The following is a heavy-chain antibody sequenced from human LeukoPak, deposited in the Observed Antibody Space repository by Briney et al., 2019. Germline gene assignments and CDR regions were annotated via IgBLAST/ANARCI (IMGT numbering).Heavy chain of an antibody. CDR2: INPNSGGT. CDR3: AREGAQGSSGPDY. J-gene: IGHJ4*02. V-gene: IGHV1-2*02. CDR1: GYTFTVYY. Sequence: ASVTVSCKASGYTFTVYYMHWVRQAPGQGLEWMGWINPNSGGTNYAQKFQGRVTMTRDTSISTAYMELSRLRSDDTAVYYCAREGAQGSSGPDYWGQGTLVTVSS. D-gene: IGHD6-19*01.